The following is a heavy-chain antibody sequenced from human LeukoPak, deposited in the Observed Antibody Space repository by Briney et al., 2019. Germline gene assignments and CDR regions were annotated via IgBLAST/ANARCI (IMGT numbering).Heavy chain of an antibody. V-gene: IGHV3-30*03. CDR2: ISYDGSNK. Sequence: GGSLRLSCAASAFTVSSYGMHWVRQAPGKGLEWEAVISYDGSNKYYADSVKGRFTISRDNSKNTLYLQMNSLRAEDTAVYYCAREILTGYYRAAFDIWGQGTMVTVSS. D-gene: IGHD3-9*01. CDR3: AREILTGYYRAAFDI. CDR1: AFTVSSYG. J-gene: IGHJ3*02.